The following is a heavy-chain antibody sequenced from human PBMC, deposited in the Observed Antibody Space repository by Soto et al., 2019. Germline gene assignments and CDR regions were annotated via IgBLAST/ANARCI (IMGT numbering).Heavy chain of an antibody. V-gene: IGHV5-10-1*01. CDR2: IDPSDSYT. CDR1: GYSFTSYW. Sequence: GESLKISCKGSGYSFTSYWISWVRQMPGKGLEWMGRIDPSDSYTNYSPSFQGHVTISADKSISTAYLQWSSLKASDTAMYYCARHGYRSGWYPRYYYYYGMDVWGQGTTVTVSS. D-gene: IGHD6-19*01. CDR3: ARHGYRSGWYPRYYYYYGMDV. J-gene: IGHJ6*02.